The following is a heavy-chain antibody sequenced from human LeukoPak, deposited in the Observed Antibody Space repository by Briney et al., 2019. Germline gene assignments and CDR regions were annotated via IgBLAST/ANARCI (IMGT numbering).Heavy chain of an antibody. J-gene: IGHJ4*02. V-gene: IGHV3-21*01. D-gene: IGHD3-22*01. CDR2: ISSSSSYI. CDR3: ARFGGSSGYSRYYFDY. CDR1: GFTFSSYS. Sequence: GGSLRLSCAASGFTFSSYSMNWVRQAPGKGLEWVSSISSSSSYIYYADSVKGRFTISRDNAKNSLYLQMNRLRAEDTAVYYCARFGGSSGYSRYYFDYWGQGTLVTVSS.